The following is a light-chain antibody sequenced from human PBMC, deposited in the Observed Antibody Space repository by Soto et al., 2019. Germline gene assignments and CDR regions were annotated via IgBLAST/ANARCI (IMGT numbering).Light chain of an antibody. V-gene: IGKV2-28*01. CDR1: QSLFDSDDGTTY. CDR2: LGS. J-gene: IGKJ1*01. CDR3: MQALQTPPGT. Sequence: DIVMTQTPLSLPVTPGAPASISCRSSQSLFDSDDGTTYLDWYLQKPGQSPQLLIYLGSNRSSGVPDRFSGSGSGTDFTLKISRVEAEDVGVYYCMQALQTPPGTFGQGTKVDIK.